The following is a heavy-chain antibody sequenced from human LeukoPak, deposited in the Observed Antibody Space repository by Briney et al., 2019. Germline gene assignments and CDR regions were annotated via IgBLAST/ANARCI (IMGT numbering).Heavy chain of an antibody. Sequence: ASVKVSCKASGYNFVGYYIHWVRQAPGQGLEWMGRINPRDGETNFAQKFQGRVTMTSDTSISTAYMELSRLTNDDTAVFYCARGWESKEIVVVPGIIDYWGQGTLVTVSS. D-gene: IGHD2-15*01. J-gene: IGHJ4*02. CDR3: ARGWESKEIVVVPGIIDY. V-gene: IGHV1-2*06. CDR1: GYNFVGYY. CDR2: INPRDGET.